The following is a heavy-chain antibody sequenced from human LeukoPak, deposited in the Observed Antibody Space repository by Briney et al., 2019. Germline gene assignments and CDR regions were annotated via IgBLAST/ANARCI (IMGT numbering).Heavy chain of an antibody. Sequence: SVKVSCKASGGTFSSYAISWVRQAPGQGLEWMGGIIPIFGTANYAQKFQGRVTITTDESTSTAYMELSSLRSKDTAVYYCAREDDGYNPTGYWGQGTLVTVSS. CDR2: IIPIFGTA. CDR1: GGTFSSYA. J-gene: IGHJ4*02. V-gene: IGHV1-69*05. CDR3: AREDDGYNPTGY. D-gene: IGHD5-24*01.